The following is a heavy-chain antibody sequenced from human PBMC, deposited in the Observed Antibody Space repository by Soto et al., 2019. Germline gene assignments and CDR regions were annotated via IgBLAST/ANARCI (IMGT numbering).Heavy chain of an antibody. V-gene: IGHV3-23*01. CDR1: GFTFSSYA. CDR2: ITGSGGGT. CDR3: AKAGRLVINWFDP. D-gene: IGHD2-21*01. Sequence: GGSLRLSCAASGFTFSSYAMSWVRQAPGRGLEWVSCITGSGGGTYYADSVKGRFTISRDNSKDTLFLQMNSLRAEDTAVYYCAKAGRLVINWFDPWGQGTLDTVSS. J-gene: IGHJ5*02.